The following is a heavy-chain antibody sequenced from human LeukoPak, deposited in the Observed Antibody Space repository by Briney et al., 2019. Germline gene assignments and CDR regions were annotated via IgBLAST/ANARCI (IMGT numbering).Heavy chain of an antibody. D-gene: IGHD5-24*01. J-gene: IGHJ4*02. CDR1: GYSFTSYW. Sequence: PGESLKISCKGSGYSFTSYWIGWVRQMPGKGLEWMGIIYPGDSDTRYSPSFQGQVTISVDRSSSTAYLQWSRLKASDTAMYYCATHPGGLQSGFDNWGQGTLVTVSP. CDR3: ATHPGGLQSGFDN. V-gene: IGHV5-51*01. CDR2: IYPGDSDT.